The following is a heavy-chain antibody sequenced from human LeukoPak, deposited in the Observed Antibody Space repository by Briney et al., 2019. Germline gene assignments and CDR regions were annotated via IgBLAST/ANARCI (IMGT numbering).Heavy chain of an antibody. J-gene: IGHJ6*02. CDR3: ARENLPLENYYYYGMDV. Sequence: AGGSLRLSCAASGFTFSSYAMHWVRQAPGKGLEWVAVISYDGSNKYYADSVKGRFTISRDNSKNTLYLQMNSLRAEDTAVYYCARENLPLENYYYYGMDVWGQGTTVTVSS. CDR2: ISYDGSNK. CDR1: GFTFSSYA. V-gene: IGHV3-30*04.